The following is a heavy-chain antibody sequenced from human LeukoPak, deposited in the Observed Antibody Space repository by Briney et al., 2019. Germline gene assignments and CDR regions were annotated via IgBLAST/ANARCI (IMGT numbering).Heavy chain of an antibody. CDR3: ARDSVLRYFDWLGTGRQRPNWFDP. D-gene: IGHD3-9*01. CDR1: GGSIRSSSYY. CDR2: IYYSGST. V-gene: IGHV4-39*07. J-gene: IGHJ5*02. Sequence: SQTLSLTCSVSGGSIRSSSYYWGWIRQPPGKGLEWIGSIYYSGSTYYNPSLKSRVTISVDTSNNQFYLTLSYVTAADTAVYYCARDSVLRYFDWLGTGRQRPNWFDPWGQGNLVTASS.